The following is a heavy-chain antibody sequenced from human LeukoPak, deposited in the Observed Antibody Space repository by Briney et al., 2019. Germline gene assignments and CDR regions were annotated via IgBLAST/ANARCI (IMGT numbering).Heavy chain of an antibody. D-gene: IGHD3-3*01. CDR1: GGSISSSSYY. J-gene: IGHJ4*02. Sequence: SETLSLTCTVSGGSISSSSYYWGWVRQPPGTGLEWLGSIYYSGSTYYNPSLKSRVTISVDTSKNQFSLKLSSVTAADTAVYYCASTRNFQYDFWSGYSYWGQGTLVTVSS. CDR2: IYYSGST. V-gene: IGHV4-39*01. CDR3: ASTRNFQYDFWSGYSY.